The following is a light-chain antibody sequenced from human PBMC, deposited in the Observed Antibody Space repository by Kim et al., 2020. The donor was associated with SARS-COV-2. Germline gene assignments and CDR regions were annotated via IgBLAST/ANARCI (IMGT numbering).Light chain of an antibody. J-gene: IGLJ3*02. Sequence: RPTAALTCTAISGKVGSQGEAWRQQQQGQSPKPPSYRNNDRPSGISERLSASRSGNTATLTITGLQPEDEADYYCSAWDESLSAWVFGGGTQLTVL. CDR3: SAWDESLSAWV. CDR1: SGKVGSQG. CDR2: RNN. V-gene: IGLV10-54*01.